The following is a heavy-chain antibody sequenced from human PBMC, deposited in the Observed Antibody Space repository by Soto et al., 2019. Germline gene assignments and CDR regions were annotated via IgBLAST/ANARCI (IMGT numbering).Heavy chain of an antibody. V-gene: IGHV4-59*01. Sequence: PSETLSLTRTVSGGSISSYYWSWIRQPPGKGLEWIGYIYYSGSTNYNPSLKSRVTISVDTSKNQFSLKLSSVTAADTAVYYCARGPPYYDFWSGYYTGFDPWGQGTLVTVSS. D-gene: IGHD3-3*01. CDR2: IYYSGST. J-gene: IGHJ5*02. CDR3: ARGPPYYDFWSGYYTGFDP. CDR1: GGSISSYY.